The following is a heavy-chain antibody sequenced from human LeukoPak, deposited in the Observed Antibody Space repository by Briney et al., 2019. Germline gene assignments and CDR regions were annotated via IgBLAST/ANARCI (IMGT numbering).Heavy chain of an antibody. CDR3: ARSGLELRSNWFDP. CDR2: ISWNSGSI. J-gene: IGHJ5*02. D-gene: IGHD1-7*01. CDR1: GFTFDDYA. V-gene: IGHV3-9*01. Sequence: GRSLRLSCAASGFTFDDYAMHWVRQAPGKGLEWVSGISWNSGSIGYADSVKGRFTISRDNAKNSLYLQMNSLRAEDTAVYYCARSGLELRSNWFDPWGQGTLVTVSS.